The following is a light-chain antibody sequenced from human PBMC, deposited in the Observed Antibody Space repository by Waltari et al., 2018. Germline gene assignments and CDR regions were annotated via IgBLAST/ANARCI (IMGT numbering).Light chain of an antibody. CDR1: QSVGEY. CDR3: QKYDSLPAT. J-gene: IGKJ1*01. Sequence: SSRASQSVGEYVAWYQQKAGQAPSLLLYHASNRATVIPDRFSCSGSGTDFSLTISRLEPEDFAIYFCQKYDSLPATFGQGTKVEIK. V-gene: IGKV3-20*01. CDR2: HAS.